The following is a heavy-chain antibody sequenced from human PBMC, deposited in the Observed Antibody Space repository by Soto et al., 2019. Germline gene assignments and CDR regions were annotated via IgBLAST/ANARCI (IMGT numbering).Heavy chain of an antibody. Sequence: QVQLVESGGGVVQPGRSLRLSCAASGFTFSSYGMHWVRQAPGKGLEWVAVISYDGSNKYYADSVKGRFTISRDNSKNTLYLQMNSLRAEDTAXYYXXXXXXXGPLDYWGQGTLVTVSS. CDR3: XXXXXXGPLDY. V-gene: IGHV3-30*03. J-gene: IGHJ4*02. CDR2: ISYDGSNK. CDR1: GFTFSSYG.